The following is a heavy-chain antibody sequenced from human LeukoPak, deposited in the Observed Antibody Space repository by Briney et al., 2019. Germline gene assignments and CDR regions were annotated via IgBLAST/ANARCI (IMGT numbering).Heavy chain of an antibody. CDR1: GFTFSSYS. V-gene: IGHV3-21*01. D-gene: IGHD6-19*01. Sequence: PGGSLRLACAASGFTFSSYSVNSVRQAPGKGLEWVSSISSSSSYINYADSVKGRFPISRDNAKNSLYLQMNSLRAEDTAVYYCARDKGSGWYADAFDIWGQGTMITVSS. J-gene: IGHJ3*02. CDR2: ISSSSSYI. CDR3: ARDKGSGWYADAFDI.